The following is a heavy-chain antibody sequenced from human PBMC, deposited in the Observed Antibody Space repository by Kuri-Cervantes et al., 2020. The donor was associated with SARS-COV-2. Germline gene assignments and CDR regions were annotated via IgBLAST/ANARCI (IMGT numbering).Heavy chain of an antibody. CDR1: GGSISSYY. CDR2: IYYSGSI. CDR3: ARELGLTTVNWFDP. D-gene: IGHD4-17*01. V-gene: IGHV4-59*01. Sequence: SETLSLTCTVSGGSISSYYWSWIRQPPGKGLEWIGYIYYSGSINYNPSLKSRVTISVDTSKNQFSLKLSSVTAADTAVYYCARELGLTTVNWFDPWGQGTLVTVSS. J-gene: IGHJ5*02.